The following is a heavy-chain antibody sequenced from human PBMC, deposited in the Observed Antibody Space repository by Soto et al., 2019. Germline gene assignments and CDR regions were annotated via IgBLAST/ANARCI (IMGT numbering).Heavy chain of an antibody. D-gene: IGHD4-17*01. V-gene: IGHV1-18*04. CDR2: ISAYNGDT. Sequence: ASVKVFCKXSGYSFTTHGISWVRRAPGHGLEWMGWISAYNGDTHYVQRFQGRLTMTTDTSTSTAYMELRSLTSDDTAVYYCARDPPFSGILRGTPLMDVWGQGTTVTVSS. CDR3: ARDPPFSGILRGTPLMDV. CDR1: GYSFTTHG. J-gene: IGHJ6*02.